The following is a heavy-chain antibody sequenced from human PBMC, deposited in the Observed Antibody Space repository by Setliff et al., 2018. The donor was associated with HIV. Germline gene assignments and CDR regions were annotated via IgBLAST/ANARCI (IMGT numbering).Heavy chain of an antibody. CDR3: ARSPRIGVAGEFEY. CDR2: IYTSGSV. Sequence: KSSETLSLTCTVPGGSISSYYWSWIRQPPGKGLEWIGYIYTSGSVNYNPSLNSRVTISVDTSKNQFSLKVNSVTAADTAVYYCARSPRIGVAGEFEYWGQGTRGTVSS. V-gene: IGHV4-4*09. D-gene: IGHD6-19*01. J-gene: IGHJ4*02. CDR1: GGSISSYY.